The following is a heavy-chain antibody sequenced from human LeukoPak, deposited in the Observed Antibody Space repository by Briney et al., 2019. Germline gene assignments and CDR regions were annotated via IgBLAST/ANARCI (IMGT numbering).Heavy chain of an antibody. J-gene: IGHJ5*02. D-gene: IGHD6-19*01. V-gene: IGHV1-2*02. CDR1: GYTFTGYY. CDR2: INPNSGGT. Sequence: DSVKVSCKASGYTFTGYYMHWVRQAPGQGLEWMGWINPNSGGTNYAQKFQGRVTMTRDTSISTAYMELSRLRSDDTAVYYCARDGLGAVAGGNNWFDPWGQGTLVTVSS. CDR3: ARDGLGAVAGGNNWFDP.